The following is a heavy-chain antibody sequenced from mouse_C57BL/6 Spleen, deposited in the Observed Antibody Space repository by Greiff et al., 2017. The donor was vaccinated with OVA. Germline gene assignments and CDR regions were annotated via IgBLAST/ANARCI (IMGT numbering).Heavy chain of an antibody. Sequence: QVQLQQPGAELVKPGASVKLSCKASGYTFTGYWMHWVKQRPGQGLEWIGMIHPNSGSTNYNEKFKSKATLSVDKSSSTAYMQLSSLTSEDSAVYYCAKGITTVVGDAMDYWGQGTSVTVSS. CDR3: AKGITTVVGDAMDY. V-gene: IGHV1-64*01. CDR2: IHPNSGST. D-gene: IGHD1-1*01. CDR1: GYTFTGYW. J-gene: IGHJ4*01.